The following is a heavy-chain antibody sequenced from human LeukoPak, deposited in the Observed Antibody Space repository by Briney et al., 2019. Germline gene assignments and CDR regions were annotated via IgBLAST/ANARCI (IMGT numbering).Heavy chain of an antibody. Sequence: ASVKVSCKASGGTFSSYAISWVRQAPGQGLEWMGGIIPIFGTANYAQKFQGRVTITTDESTSTAYMELSSLRSEDTAVYYCARGDGYGYNWFDSWGQGTLVTVSS. CDR2: IIPIFGTA. D-gene: IGHD5-24*01. V-gene: IGHV1-69*05. J-gene: IGHJ5*01. CDR3: ARGDGYGYNWFDS. CDR1: GGTFSSYA.